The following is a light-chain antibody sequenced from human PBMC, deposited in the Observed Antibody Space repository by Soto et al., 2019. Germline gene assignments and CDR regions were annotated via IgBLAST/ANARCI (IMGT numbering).Light chain of an antibody. J-gene: IGKJ5*01. V-gene: IGKV1-39*01. CDR1: RSIDSY. Sequence: DIQMTQSPSSLSASVGDRVTITCRASRSIDSYLNWYQQRPAKAPKLLIYAASSLQSGVPSRFSGSGSGTDFTLTISSLQPEDFATYYCQQSYSTPITFGQGTRLEIK. CDR2: AAS. CDR3: QQSYSTPIT.